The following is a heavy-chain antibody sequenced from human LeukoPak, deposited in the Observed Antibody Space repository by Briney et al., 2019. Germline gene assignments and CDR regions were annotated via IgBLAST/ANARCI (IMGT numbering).Heavy chain of an antibody. CDR2: INWSGGST. V-gene: IGHV3-20*04. Sequence: PGGSLRLSCSASGFAFDEHGMSWVRQVPGKGLEWVSGINWSGGSTGYGDPVRGRFTVSRDNAKNSLYLQMDSLRAEDTALYYCARAPITSPFYLDSWGQGTLVTVSS. D-gene: IGHD2-2*01. J-gene: IGHJ4*02. CDR3: ARAPITSPFYLDS. CDR1: GFAFDEHG.